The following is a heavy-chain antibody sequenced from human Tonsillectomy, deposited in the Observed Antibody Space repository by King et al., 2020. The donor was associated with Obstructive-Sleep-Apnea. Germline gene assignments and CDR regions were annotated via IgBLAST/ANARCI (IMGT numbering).Heavy chain of an antibody. CDR2: ISSSGSTI. CDR1: GFTFSDYY. D-gene: IGHD6-13*01. J-gene: IGHJ6*02. Sequence: VQLVESGGGLVKPGGSLRLSCAASGFTFSDYYMSWIRQAPGKGLEWVSYISSSGSTIYYADSVKGRFTISRDNAKNSLYLQMNSLRAEDTAVYYCASGVYSSSWSEGGDYYYGMDVWGQGTTVTVSS. V-gene: IGHV3-11*01. CDR3: ASGVYSSSWSEGGDYYYGMDV.